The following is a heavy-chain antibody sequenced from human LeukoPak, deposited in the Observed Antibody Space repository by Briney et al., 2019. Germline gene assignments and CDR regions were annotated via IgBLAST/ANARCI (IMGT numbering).Heavy chain of an antibody. CDR3: ARDRTQRYRDCSGGSSTCSPRNWFDP. CDR2: INPSGGST. V-gene: IGHV1-46*01. D-gene: IGHD2-15*01. CDR1: GYTFTSYY. Sequence: ASVKVSCKASGYTFTSYYIHWVRQAPGQGLEWMGIINPSGGSTTYAQKFQGRVTMTRDMSTRTLYMELSSLRSEDTAFYYCARDRTQRYRDCSGGSSTCSPRNWFDPWGQGTLVTVSS. J-gene: IGHJ5*02.